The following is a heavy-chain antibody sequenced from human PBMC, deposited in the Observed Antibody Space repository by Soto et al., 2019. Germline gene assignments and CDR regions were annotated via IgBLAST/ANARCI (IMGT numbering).Heavy chain of an antibody. Sequence: SETLSLTCAVYGGSLSDYYWNWLRQPPGKGLEWIGEVNHRGSSSYNPSLKSRVDISVDTAMTQFSLKLRSVTAADTAVYYCARHENLEGFIVTSAFDIWGQGTMVTVSS. CDR3: ARHENLEGFIVTSAFDI. CDR1: GGSLSDYY. CDR2: VNHRGSS. J-gene: IGHJ3*02. D-gene: IGHD3-10*01. V-gene: IGHV4-34*01.